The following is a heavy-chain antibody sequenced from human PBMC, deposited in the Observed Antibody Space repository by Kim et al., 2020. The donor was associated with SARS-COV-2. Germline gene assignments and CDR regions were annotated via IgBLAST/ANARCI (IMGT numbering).Heavy chain of an antibody. CDR3: AGYDSSGYDAFDI. CDR2: IYYSGST. CDR1: GGSVSSGSYY. D-gene: IGHD3-22*01. J-gene: IGHJ3*02. V-gene: IGHV4-61*01. Sequence: SETLSLTCTVSGGSVSSGSYYWSWIRQPPGKGLEWIGYIYYSGSTNYNPSLKSRVTISVDTSKNQFSLKLSSVTAADTAVYYCAGYDSSGYDAFDIWGQGTMVTVSS.